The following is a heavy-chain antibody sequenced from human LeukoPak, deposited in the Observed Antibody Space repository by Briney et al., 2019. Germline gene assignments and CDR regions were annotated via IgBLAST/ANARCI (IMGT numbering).Heavy chain of an antibody. CDR2: IYHSGST. D-gene: IGHD3-22*01. J-gene: IGHJ4*02. Sequence: PSETLSLTCTVSGGSISSGYYWGWIRQPPGKGLEWIGSIYHSGSTYYDPSLKSRVTISVDTSKNQFSLKLSSVTAADTAVYYCARDDDSSLDYWGQGTLVTVSS. V-gene: IGHV4-38-2*02. CDR1: GGSISSGYY. CDR3: ARDDDSSLDY.